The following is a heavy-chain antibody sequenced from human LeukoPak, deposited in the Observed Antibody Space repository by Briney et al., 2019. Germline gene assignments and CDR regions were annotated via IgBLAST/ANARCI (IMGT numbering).Heavy chain of an antibody. CDR3: ARDSPIDSSGSYYYNMDV. J-gene: IGHJ6*02. V-gene: IGHV4-59*01. CDR1: GGSIGSFY. CDR2: IDYSGTT. D-gene: IGHD3-22*01. Sequence: ETSETLSLTCTVSGGSIGSFYWSWIRQPPGKGLEWIGYIDYSGTTNYHPSLKSRVIISVDTSKNQFSLRLSSVTAADTAVYYCARDSPIDSSGSYYYNMDVWGQGTPVTVSS.